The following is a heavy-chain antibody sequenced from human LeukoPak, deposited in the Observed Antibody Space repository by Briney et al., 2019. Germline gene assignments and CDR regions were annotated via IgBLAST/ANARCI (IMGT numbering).Heavy chain of an antibody. D-gene: IGHD2-2*01. CDR1: EFTLSSHS. Sequence: GGSLRLSCAASEFTLSSHSMNSVRQAPGKGLEWVSSISRSGGSIYYADSLKGRFTISRNNAKNSLYLQMNSLRAEDTAVYFCARSLKVSAALDVFDIWGQGTMVSVSS. J-gene: IGHJ3*02. CDR2: ISRSGGSI. CDR3: ARSLKVSAALDVFDI. V-gene: IGHV3-21*01.